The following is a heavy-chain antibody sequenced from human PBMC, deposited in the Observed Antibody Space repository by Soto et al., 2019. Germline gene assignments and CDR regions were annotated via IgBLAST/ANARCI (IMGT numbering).Heavy chain of an antibody. CDR1: GGSINNYY. V-gene: IGHV4-59*01. J-gene: IGHJ6*02. Sequence: SETLSLTCTVSGGSINNYYWTWIRQPPGEGLEWIGYIYNSGSTNYNPSLKSRVTISVDTSKNQFSLELRSVTAADTAVYFCARDRGSGSSYPYYYYAMDVWGQGTTVTVSS. CDR2: IYNSGST. D-gene: IGHD3-10*01. CDR3: ARDRGSGSSYPYYYYAMDV.